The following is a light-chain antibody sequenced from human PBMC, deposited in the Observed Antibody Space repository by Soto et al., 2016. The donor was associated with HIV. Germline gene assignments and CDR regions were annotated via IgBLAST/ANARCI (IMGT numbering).Light chain of an antibody. CDR3: QQFEKYPLT. CDR2: EAS. J-gene: IGKJ4*01. CDR1: RGISSA. Sequence: AIQLTQSPSSLSASVGDRVTITCRASRGISSALAWYQQKPGKSPKLLIYEASNLEGGVPSRFSGSGSGTGFTLTISSLQPEDCATYYCQQFEKYPLTFGGGTKVE. V-gene: IGKV1D-13*01.